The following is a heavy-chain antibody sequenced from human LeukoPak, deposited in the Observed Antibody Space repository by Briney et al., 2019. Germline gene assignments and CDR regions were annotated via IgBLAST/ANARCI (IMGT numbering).Heavy chain of an antibody. CDR3: ATSESQTKFDY. Sequence: GESLKISCMGSGYTFTSYWIAWVRQMPGKGLEWMGIIFPGDSDTTYSPSFQGQVTISADKSINTAYLQWSGLKASDTAMYYCATSESQTKFDYWGQGTLVTVSS. CDR1: GYTFTSYW. V-gene: IGHV5-51*01. D-gene: IGHD1/OR15-1a*01. J-gene: IGHJ4*02. CDR2: IFPGDSDT.